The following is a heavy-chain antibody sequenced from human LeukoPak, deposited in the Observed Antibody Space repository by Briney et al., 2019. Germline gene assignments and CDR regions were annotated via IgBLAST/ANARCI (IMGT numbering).Heavy chain of an antibody. CDR1: GYTFTSYY. D-gene: IGHD5-12*01. V-gene: IGHV1-46*01. CDR2: INPSGGST. Sequence: ASVKVSCKAAGYTFTSYYMHWVRQAPGQGLEWMGIINPSGGSTSYAQKFQGRVTMTRDTSTSTVYMELSSLRSEDTAVYYCAREGRRIVATISLVPNWYFDLWGRGTLVTVSS. J-gene: IGHJ2*01. CDR3: AREGRRIVATISLVPNWYFDL.